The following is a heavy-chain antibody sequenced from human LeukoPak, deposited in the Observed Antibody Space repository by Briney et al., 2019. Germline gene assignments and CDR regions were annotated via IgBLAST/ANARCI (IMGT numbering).Heavy chain of an antibody. CDR2: ISSSSSVI. CDR1: GFTFSTYT. CDR3: ASGGGDNLSNFDY. J-gene: IGHJ4*02. Sequence: PGGSLRLSCAASGFTFSTYTMNWVRQAPGKGLEWVSYISSSSSVIYYADSVKGRFTISRDNAKNSLYLQMNTLRDEDTAVYYCASGGGDNLSNFDYWGQGTLVTVSS. V-gene: IGHV3-48*02. D-gene: IGHD1-1*01.